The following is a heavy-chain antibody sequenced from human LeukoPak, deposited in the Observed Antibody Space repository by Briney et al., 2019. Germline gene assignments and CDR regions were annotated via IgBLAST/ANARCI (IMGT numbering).Heavy chain of an antibody. V-gene: IGHV3-74*01. Sequence: GGSLRLSCAASGFTFSSYWMHWVRQAPGKGLVWVSRINSDGSSTDYAVSVKGRFTISRDNSKNTLYLQMNSLRTEDTAVYYCAKEGSGSNNYYYYYYMDVWGKGTTVTVSS. CDR1: GFTFSSYW. J-gene: IGHJ6*03. CDR2: INSDGSST. D-gene: IGHD2-15*01. CDR3: AKEGSGSNNYYYYYYMDV.